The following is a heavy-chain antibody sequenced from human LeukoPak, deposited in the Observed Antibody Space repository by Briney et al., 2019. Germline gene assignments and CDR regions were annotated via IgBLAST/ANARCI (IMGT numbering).Heavy chain of an antibody. J-gene: IGHJ4*02. CDR2: INPNSGDA. Sequence: ASVKVSCKASGYTFTDYYMHWVRQAPGLGLEWMGWINPNSGDANYAQNFLGRVTMTTDTSINTAYMDLSSIRSDDTAIYFCARDGTTVVGATIPFDYWGQGTLVTVSS. CDR3: ARDGTTVVGATIPFDY. V-gene: IGHV1-2*02. D-gene: IGHD1-26*01. CDR1: GYTFTDYY.